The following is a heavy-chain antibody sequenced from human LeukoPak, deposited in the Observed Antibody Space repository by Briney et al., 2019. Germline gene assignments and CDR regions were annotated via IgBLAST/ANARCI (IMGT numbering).Heavy chain of an antibody. D-gene: IGHD6-19*01. J-gene: IGHJ4*02. CDR3: ARKTDSGWYVSPQFDY. Sequence: GASVKVSCKASGYTFTSYGISWVRQAPGQGLEWMGWISAYNGNTNYAQKLQGRVTMTTDTSTSTAYMELRSLRSDDTAVYYCARKTDSGWYVSPQFDYWGQGTLVTVSS. V-gene: IGHV1-18*01. CDR1: GYTFTSYG. CDR2: ISAYNGNT.